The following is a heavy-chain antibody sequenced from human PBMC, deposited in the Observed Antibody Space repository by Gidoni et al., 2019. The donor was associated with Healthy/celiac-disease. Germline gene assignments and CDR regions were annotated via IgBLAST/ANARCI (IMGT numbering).Heavy chain of an antibody. CDR2: NYHSGST. Sequence: QLQLQESGSGLVKPSQTLSLTCSVPGGSISSSGYSWSWLRQPPGKGLEWIGYNYHSGSTYYNPSLKSRVTISVDRSKNQFSLKLSSVTAADTAVYYCARDGHDYEGWFDPWGQGTLVTVSS. V-gene: IGHV4-30-2*01. CDR3: ARDGHDYEGWFDP. CDR1: GGSISSSGYS. J-gene: IGHJ5*02. D-gene: IGHD4-17*01.